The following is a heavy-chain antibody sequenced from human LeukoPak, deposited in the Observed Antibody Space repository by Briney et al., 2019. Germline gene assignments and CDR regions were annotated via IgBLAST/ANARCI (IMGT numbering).Heavy chain of an antibody. CDR1: GGSISSYY. V-gene: IGHV4-4*09. CDR3: ATSYGSGSYYPYYFDY. D-gene: IGHD3-10*01. CDR2: IYTSGST. Sequence: SETLSLTCTVSGGSISSYYWSWIRQPPGKGLEWIGYIYTSGSTNYNPSLKSRVTISVDTSKNQFSLKLSSVTAADTAVYYCATSYGSGSYYPYYFDYWGQGTLVTVSS. J-gene: IGHJ4*02.